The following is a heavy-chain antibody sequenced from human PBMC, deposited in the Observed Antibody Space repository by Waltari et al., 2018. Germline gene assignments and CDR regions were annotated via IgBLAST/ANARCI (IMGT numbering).Heavy chain of an antibody. D-gene: IGHD6-13*01. Sequence: QVQLVESGGGVVQPGRSLRLSCEASGFPFSNYAMHWVRQAPGKGLEWVSSIWYDGSNQYYAESVKGRFTISRDNSKNTLYLQMNNLRAEDTAVYYCAKVHSSSLYYFDFWGLGTQVTVSS. CDR1: GFPFSNYA. CDR2: IWYDGSNQ. CDR3: AKVHSSSLYYFDF. V-gene: IGHV3-33*06. J-gene: IGHJ4*02.